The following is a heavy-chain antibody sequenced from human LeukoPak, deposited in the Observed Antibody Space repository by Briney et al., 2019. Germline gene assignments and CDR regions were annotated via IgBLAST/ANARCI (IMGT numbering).Heavy chain of an antibody. CDR3: ARGRGVDRFDY. Sequence: PGGSLRLSCAASGFTFSDYYMSWLRQAPGKGLEWISYISSSGNTIYYADSVKGRFTISRDNAKNSLYLQMNSLRAEDTAIYYCARGRGVDRFDYWDQGTLVTVSS. V-gene: IGHV3-11*04. J-gene: IGHJ4*02. CDR1: GFTFSDYY. D-gene: IGHD3-16*01. CDR2: ISSSGNTI.